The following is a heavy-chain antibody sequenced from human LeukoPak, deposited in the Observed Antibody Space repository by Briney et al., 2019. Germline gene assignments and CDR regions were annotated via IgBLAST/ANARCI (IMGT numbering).Heavy chain of an antibody. J-gene: IGHJ3*02. CDR1: GGSISSYY. Sequence: SETLSLTCTVSGGSISSYYWSWIRQPPGKGLEWIGYIYYSGSTNYNPSLKSRVAISVDTSKNQFSLKLSSVTAADTAVYYCANYCSSTSCEGAFDIWGQGTMVTVSS. CDR2: IYYSGST. V-gene: IGHV4-59*01. D-gene: IGHD2-2*01. CDR3: ANYCSSTSCEGAFDI.